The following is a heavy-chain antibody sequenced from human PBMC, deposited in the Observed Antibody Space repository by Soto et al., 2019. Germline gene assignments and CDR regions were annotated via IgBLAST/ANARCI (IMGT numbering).Heavy chain of an antibody. V-gene: IGHV4-31*03. CDR3: ATVRWELHDAFDI. CDR1: GGSISTGGYY. CDR2: IYHSGMT. J-gene: IGHJ3*02. Sequence: QVQLQESGPGLVKPSQTLSLTCTVSGGSISTGGYYWSWIRQHPGRGLEWIGYIYHSGMTFSNPSIPSRVAISIDTSENQFSLKLSSVTAADTAVYYCATVRWELHDAFDIWGHGTMVSVSS. D-gene: IGHD4-17*01.